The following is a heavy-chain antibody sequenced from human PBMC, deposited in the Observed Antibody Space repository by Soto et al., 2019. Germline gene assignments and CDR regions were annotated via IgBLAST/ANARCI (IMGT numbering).Heavy chain of an antibody. J-gene: IGHJ6*02. V-gene: IGHV5-51*01. CDR3: ARHDSSAPYYYYYYGMDV. D-gene: IGHD6-19*01. CDR2: IYPGDSDT. Sequence: PGESLKISGKGSGYSFTSYWIGWGRQMPGKGLEWMGIIYPGDSDTRYSPSFQGQATLSADKSISTAYLQWSSLKASDTAMYYCARHDSSAPYYYYYYGMDVWGQGTTVTVSS. CDR1: GYSFTSYW.